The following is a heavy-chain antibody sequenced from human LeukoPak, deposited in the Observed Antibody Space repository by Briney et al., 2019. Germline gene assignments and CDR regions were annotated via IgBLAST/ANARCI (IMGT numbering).Heavy chain of an antibody. CDR3: AKPGSSRGIAGWRPTKYYFDY. CDR2: ISAYNGNT. J-gene: IGHJ4*02. Sequence: GASVKVSCKASGYTFTSYGISWVRQAPGQGLEWMGWISAYNGNTNYAQKLQGRVTMTTDTSTSTAYMELSRLRSDDTAVYYCAKPGSSRGIAGWRPTKYYFDYWGQGTLVTVSS. D-gene: IGHD6-13*01. CDR1: GYTFTSYG. V-gene: IGHV1-18*01.